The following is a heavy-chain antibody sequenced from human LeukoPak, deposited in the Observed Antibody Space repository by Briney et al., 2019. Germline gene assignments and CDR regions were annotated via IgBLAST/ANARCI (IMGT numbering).Heavy chain of an antibody. CDR3: ASRDYFDY. CDR1: GFTFSTKS. J-gene: IGHJ4*02. CDR2: ITADSGTT. Sequence: PGGSQRLSCAVSGFTFSTKSMNWVRQAPGKGLEWVSYITADSGTTYYADSVKGRFTISRDNAKDSLYLQMNSLRDEDTAVYYCASRDYFDYWGQGTLVTVSS. V-gene: IGHV3-48*02.